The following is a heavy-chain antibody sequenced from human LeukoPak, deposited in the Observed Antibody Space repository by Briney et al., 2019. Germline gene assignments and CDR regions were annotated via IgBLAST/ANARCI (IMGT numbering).Heavy chain of an antibody. CDR1: NYTFASYG. D-gene: IGHD1-1*01. J-gene: IGHJ6*02. CDR2: ISPYDGNA. CDR3: VRVWPPNAVDRGMTYSYFNALDV. V-gene: IGHV1-18*01. Sequence: ASVKVSCRASNYTFASYGLSWVRQAPGQGLQWVGWISPYDGNADYAQRFQARVTMTIDRARRTVYMDLKRLRLDDTAVYYCVRVWPPNAVDRGMTYSYFNALDVWGQGTTVIVSS.